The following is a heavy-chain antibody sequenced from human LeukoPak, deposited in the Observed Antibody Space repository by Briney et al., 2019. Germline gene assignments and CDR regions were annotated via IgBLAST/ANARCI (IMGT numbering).Heavy chain of an antibody. D-gene: IGHD3-3*01. J-gene: IGHJ3*02. CDR3: ARVGFFGAGIVGALKI. CDR2: ISAHNGNT. CDR1: GYPFRNCG. Sequence: GASVNVSCTASGYPFRNCGISGVGQAPGQGLDGMGWISAHNGNTNYAQKFQGRFTMTTDTSTSTAYMELKRLRSDVTAVYYCARVGFFGAGIVGALKIWGQGTMVTVFS. V-gene: IGHV1-18*01.